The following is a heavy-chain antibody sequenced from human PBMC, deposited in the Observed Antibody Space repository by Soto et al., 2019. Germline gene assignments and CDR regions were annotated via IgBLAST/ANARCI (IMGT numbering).Heavy chain of an antibody. CDR1: GDSVTSDY. V-gene: IGHV4-59*02. Sequence: QVQLQESGPGLVKPSETLSLTCTVSGDSVTSDYWSWIRQPPGKRLESVGFIYLGGSVNYNPSLESRVTISPDKTKNQLSLRLTSVTAADTAVYYCTRGDWFPRGYGMDVWGRGTTVTVS. J-gene: IGHJ6*02. D-gene: IGHD3-3*01. CDR3: TRGDWFPRGYGMDV. CDR2: IYLGGSV.